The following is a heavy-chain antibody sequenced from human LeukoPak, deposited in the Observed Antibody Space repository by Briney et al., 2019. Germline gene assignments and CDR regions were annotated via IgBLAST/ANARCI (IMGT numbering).Heavy chain of an antibody. Sequence: PSETLSLTCAVSGGSISSGGYSWSWIRQPPGKGLEWIGYIYHSGSTYYNPSLKSRVTISVDRSKNQFSLKLSSVTAADTAVYYCARAGCSGGSCPAFADYWGQGTLVTVSS. CDR2: IYHSGST. J-gene: IGHJ4*02. CDR1: GGSISSGGYS. D-gene: IGHD2-15*01. V-gene: IGHV4-30-2*01. CDR3: ARAGCSGGSCPAFADY.